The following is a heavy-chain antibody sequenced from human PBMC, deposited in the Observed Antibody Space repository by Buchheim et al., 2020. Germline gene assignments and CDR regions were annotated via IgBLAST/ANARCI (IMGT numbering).Heavy chain of an antibody. Sequence: QVQLQESGPGLVKPSETLSLTCTVSGGSVSSASYHWSWIWQPPGKGLEWIGYIFYSGSTNYNPSLKSRVTISVDTSKNQFSLRLSSVTAADTAVYYCARGYCSTTSCYWVPWGQGTL. V-gene: IGHV4-61*01. J-gene: IGHJ4*02. CDR2: IFYSGST. CDR3: ARGYCSTTSCYWVP. D-gene: IGHD2-2*01. CDR1: GGSVSSASYH.